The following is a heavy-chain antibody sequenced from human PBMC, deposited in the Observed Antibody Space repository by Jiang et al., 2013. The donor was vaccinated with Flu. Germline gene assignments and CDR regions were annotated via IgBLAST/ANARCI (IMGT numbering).Heavy chain of an antibody. CDR1: GGTFSTYD. CDR3: ARDRPANCSSTSCYPFHYHDMDL. Sequence: LVESGAEVKKPGSSVKVSCKASGGTFSTYDINWVRQGPWDKGLSGWEGSTPFLAQQTTHRCSRGRVTITAGRIHEHSHLELSSLRSEDTAVYYCARDRPANCSSTSCYPFHYHDMDLWGQGATVTVSS. CDR2: STPFLAQ. D-gene: IGHD2-2*01. J-gene: IGHJ6*02. V-gene: IGHV1-69*01.